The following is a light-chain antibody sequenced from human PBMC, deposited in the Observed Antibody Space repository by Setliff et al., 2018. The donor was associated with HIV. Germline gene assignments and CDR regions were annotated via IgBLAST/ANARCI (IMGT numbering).Light chain of an antibody. V-gene: IGLV2-14*03. CDR1: GRDIGGYNY. CDR3: SSYTSTSAYV. J-gene: IGLJ1*01. Sequence: QSALTQPASVSGSPGQSITISCIGTGRDIGGYNYVSWYQQHPGKAPKLIIYGVTKRSSGVSNRFSGSKAGTTASLPISGLQAEDDADYYCSSYTSTSAYVFGTGTKGTVL. CDR2: GVT.